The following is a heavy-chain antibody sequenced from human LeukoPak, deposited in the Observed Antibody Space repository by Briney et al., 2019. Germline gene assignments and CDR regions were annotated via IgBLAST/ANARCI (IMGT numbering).Heavy chain of an antibody. D-gene: IGHD6-19*01. CDR2: IIPILGIA. V-gene: IGHV1-69*04. CDR3: ASGGAVTTTIYY. J-gene: IGHJ4*02. CDR1: GYTFTSYG. Sequence: SVKVSCKASGYTFTSYGISWVRQAPGQGLEWMGRIIPILGIANYAQKFQGRVTITADKSTSTAYMELSSLRSEDTAVYYCASGGAVTTTIYYWGQGTLVTVSS.